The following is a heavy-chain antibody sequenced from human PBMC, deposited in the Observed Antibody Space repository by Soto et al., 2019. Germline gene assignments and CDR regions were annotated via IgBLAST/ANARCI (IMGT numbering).Heavy chain of an antibody. CDR1: GYTFISYG. Sequence: SVKVSCKASGYTFISYGLTWVRQAPGQGLEWMGGIIPIFGTANYAQKFQGRVTITADESTSTAYMELSSLRSEDTAVYYCAGGYCSGGSCPYYYYGMDVWGQGTTVTVSS. J-gene: IGHJ6*02. V-gene: IGHV1-69*13. CDR3: AGGYCSGGSCPYYYYGMDV. D-gene: IGHD2-15*01. CDR2: IIPIFGTA.